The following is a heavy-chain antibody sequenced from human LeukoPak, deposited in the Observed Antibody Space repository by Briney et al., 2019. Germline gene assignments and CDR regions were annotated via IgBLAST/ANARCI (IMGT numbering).Heavy chain of an antibody. CDR1: GGSINDYY. V-gene: IGHV4-59*01. CDR3: ARGGHTYSSSWSSFDP. Sequence: KPSETLSLTCTVSGGSINDYYWSWIRQPPGKGLEWIGYMYYSGGTNYNPSLKSRIPMSVDASKNQFSLKLRSVTAADTAVYYCARGGHTYSSSWSSFDPWGQGTLVTVSS. J-gene: IGHJ5*02. CDR2: MYYSGGT. D-gene: IGHD6-13*01.